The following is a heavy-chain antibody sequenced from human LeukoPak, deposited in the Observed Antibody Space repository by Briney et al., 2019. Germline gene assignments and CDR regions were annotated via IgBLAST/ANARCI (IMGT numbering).Heavy chain of an antibody. V-gene: IGHV4-59*01. Sequence: PSETLSLTCTVPGDSISSYYWSWIPQPPGKGGEWIGYFYYSGSTNYNPSLKSRVTISVDMSKNQFSLKLTSVTAADTAVYYCARETNSGVDYWGQGTLVTVSS. CDR2: FYYSGST. CDR1: GDSISSYY. D-gene: IGHD3-10*01. J-gene: IGHJ4*02. CDR3: ARETNSGVDY.